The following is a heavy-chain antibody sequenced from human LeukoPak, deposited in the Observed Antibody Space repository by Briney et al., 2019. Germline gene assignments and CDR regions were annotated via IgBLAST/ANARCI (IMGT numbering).Heavy chain of an antibody. CDR3: ARGGEGATYFDY. D-gene: IGHD1-26*01. CDR1: GVSFSGYY. Sequence: PSETLSLTCAVYGVSFSGYYWSWIRQPPGKGLEWIGEINHSGSTNYNPSLKSRVTISVDTSKNQFSLKLSSVTAADTAVYYCARGGEGATYFDYWGQGTLVTVSS. J-gene: IGHJ4*02. CDR2: INHSGST. V-gene: IGHV4-34*01.